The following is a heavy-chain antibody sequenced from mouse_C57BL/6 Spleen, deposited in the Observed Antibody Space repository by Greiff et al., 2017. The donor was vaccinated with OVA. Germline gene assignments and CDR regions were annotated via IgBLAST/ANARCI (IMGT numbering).Heavy chain of an antibody. V-gene: IGHV3-6*01. CDR2: ISYDGSN. Sequence: EVKLMESGPGLVKPSQSLSLTCSVTGYSITSGYYWNWIRQFPGNKLEWMGYISYDGSNNYNPSLKKRISITRDTSKNQFFLKLNSVTTEDTATYYCARDGNYFDYWGQGTTLTVSS. J-gene: IGHJ2*01. D-gene: IGHD1-1*02. CDR3: ARDGNYFDY. CDR1: GYSITSGYY.